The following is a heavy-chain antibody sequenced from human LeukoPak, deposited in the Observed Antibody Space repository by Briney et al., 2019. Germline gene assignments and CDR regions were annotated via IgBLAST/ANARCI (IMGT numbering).Heavy chain of an antibody. J-gene: IGHJ6*04. V-gene: IGHV1-18*04. CDR2: ISAYNGNT. Sequence: ASVKVSCKASGYTFTSYDISGVRQAPGQGLEWMGWISAYNGNTNYAQKLQGRVTMTTDTSTSTAYMELRSLRSDDTAVYYCARCPHKQWLVSYYYGMDVWGKGTTVTVSS. D-gene: IGHD5-12*01. CDR1: GYTFTSYD. CDR3: ARCPHKQWLVSYYYGMDV.